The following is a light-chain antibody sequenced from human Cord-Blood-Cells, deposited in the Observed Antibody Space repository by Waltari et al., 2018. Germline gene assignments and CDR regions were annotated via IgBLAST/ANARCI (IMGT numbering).Light chain of an antibody. Sequence: QSVLTQPPSVSGAPGQRVTITCTGSSSNIGAGYDVHWYQQLPGTAPKLLIYGNSNRTSGVPDRFSGSKSGTSASLAITGRQAEDEADYYCQSYDSSLSGWVFGGGTKLTVL. J-gene: IGLJ3*02. CDR2: GNS. CDR3: QSYDSSLSGWV. CDR1: SSNIGAGYD. V-gene: IGLV1-40*01.